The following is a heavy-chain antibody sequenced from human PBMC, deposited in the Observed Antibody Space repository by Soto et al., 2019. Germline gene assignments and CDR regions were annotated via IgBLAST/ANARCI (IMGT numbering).Heavy chain of an antibody. CDR1: GGSISSAGYF. V-gene: IGHV4-31*03. Sequence: PSETLSLTCSVSGGSISSAGYFWSLIRQHPGKGLEWIGHIYYSGSAYYSPSLKSRVTISVDTSKNQFSLNLSSVTAADTAVYYCARIRSGNHPDNWGQGTLVTVSS. CDR3: ARIRSGNHPDN. D-gene: IGHD4-4*01. J-gene: IGHJ4*02. CDR2: IYYSGSA.